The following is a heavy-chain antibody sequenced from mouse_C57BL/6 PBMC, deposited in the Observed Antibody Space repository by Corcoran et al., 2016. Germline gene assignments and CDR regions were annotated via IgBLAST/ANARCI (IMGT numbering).Heavy chain of an antibody. CDR1: GYTFTDYN. CDR3: AREGDYYGSSHYFDY. CDR2: INPNNGGT. D-gene: IGHD1-1*01. V-gene: IGHV1-18*01. Sequence: EVQLQQSGPELVKPGASVKIPCKASGYTFTDYNMDWVKQSHGKSLEWIGDINPNNGGTIYNQKFKGKATLTVDKSSSTAYMELRSLTSEDTAVYYCAREGDYYGSSHYFDYWGQGTTLTVSS. J-gene: IGHJ2*01.